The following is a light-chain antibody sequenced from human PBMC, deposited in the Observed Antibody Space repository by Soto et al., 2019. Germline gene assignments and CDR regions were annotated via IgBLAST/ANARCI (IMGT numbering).Light chain of an antibody. CDR2: EVS. V-gene: IGLV2-14*01. Sequence: QSVLTQPASVSGSPGQSITISCTGTSGDVGCYYYVSWYQQLPGKAPKLMISEVSNRPSGVSNRFSGSKSGNTASLTISGLQAEDEADYYCSSYTAGGTIFGTGTKVTV. J-gene: IGLJ1*01. CDR1: SGDVGCYYY. CDR3: SSYTAGGTI.